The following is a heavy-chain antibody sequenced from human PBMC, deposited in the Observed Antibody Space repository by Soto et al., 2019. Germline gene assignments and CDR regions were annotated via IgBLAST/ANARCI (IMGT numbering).Heavy chain of an antibody. J-gene: IGHJ4*02. CDR1: GVTFSSYA. CDR3: ARDYYDSSGRGYYFDY. V-gene: IGHV1-69*13. Sequence: GASVKVSCKASGVTFSSYAISWVRQAPGQGLEWMGGIIPIFGTANYAQKFQGRVTITADESTSTAYMELSSLRSEDTAVYYCARDYYDSSGRGYYFDYWGQGTLVTVSS. D-gene: IGHD3-22*01. CDR2: IIPIFGTA.